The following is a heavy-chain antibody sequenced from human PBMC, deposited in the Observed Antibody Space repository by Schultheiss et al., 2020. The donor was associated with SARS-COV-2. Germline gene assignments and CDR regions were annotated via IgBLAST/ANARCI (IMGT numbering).Heavy chain of an antibody. Sequence: GSLRLSCTVSGGSISSYYWSWIRQPRGKGLEWIGYIYYSGRTNYNPSLKSRVTISVDTSKNQFSLKLSSVTAADTAVYYCARDGSRWFDPWGQGTLVTVAS. J-gene: IGHJ5*02. CDR3: ARDGSRWFDP. V-gene: IGHV4-59*01. CDR1: GGSISSYY. CDR2: IYYSGRT.